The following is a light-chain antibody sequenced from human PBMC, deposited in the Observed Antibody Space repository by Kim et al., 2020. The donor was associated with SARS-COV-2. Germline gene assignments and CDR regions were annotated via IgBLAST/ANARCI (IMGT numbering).Light chain of an antibody. J-gene: IGKJ1*01. CDR3: MQGTLWPPT. CDR1: QSLVYSDGNSC. Sequence: PASISCRSRQSLVYSDGNSCLTWFPQRPGQSPRRLVYKVSSRDSGVPDRFSGSGSGTDFTLKISRVEAEDVGIYYCMQGTLWPPTFGQGTKVDIK. V-gene: IGKV2-30*01. CDR2: KVS.